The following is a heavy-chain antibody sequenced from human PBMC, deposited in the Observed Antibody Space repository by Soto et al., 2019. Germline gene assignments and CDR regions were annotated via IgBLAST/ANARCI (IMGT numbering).Heavy chain of an antibody. J-gene: IGHJ4*02. Sequence: HPGGSLRLSCAASGFTFSTYEVNWVRQAPGKGLEWISYISSSGSTIYYADSVKGRFTISRDNAKNSLYLQMHSLRAEDTAIYYCASNYYNSSGYYSAYWGQGTLVTVSS. CDR3: ASNYYNSSGYYSAY. V-gene: IGHV3-48*03. D-gene: IGHD3-22*01. CDR2: ISSSGSTI. CDR1: GFTFSTYE.